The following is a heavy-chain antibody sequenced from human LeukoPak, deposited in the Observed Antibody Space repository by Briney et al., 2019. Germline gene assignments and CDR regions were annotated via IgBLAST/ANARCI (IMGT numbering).Heavy chain of an antibody. Sequence: GGSLRLSCAASGFTFSDYYMSWIRQAPGKGLEWISYISSSGSTIYYADSVKGRFTISRDNAKNSLYLQMNSLRAEDTAVYYCARDYYDSSGYYYFDYWGQGTLVTVSS. CDR1: GFTFSDYY. CDR3: ARDYYDSSGYYYFDY. V-gene: IGHV3-11*04. J-gene: IGHJ4*02. CDR2: ISSSGSTI. D-gene: IGHD3-22*01.